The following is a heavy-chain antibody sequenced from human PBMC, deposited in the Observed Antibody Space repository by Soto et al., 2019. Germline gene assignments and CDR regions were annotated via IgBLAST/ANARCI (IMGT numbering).Heavy chain of an antibody. CDR2: IRGSGGST. J-gene: IGHJ3*02. V-gene: IGHV3-23*01. D-gene: IGHD2-15*01. Sequence: GGSLRLSCAASGFTFSSYAMSWVRQAPGKGLEWVSGIRGSGGSTYYADSVKGRFTISRDNSKNTLYLHMNSLRDEDTAVYFCARELVLGLKSAFDMWGQGTLVTVSS. CDR3: ARELVLGLKSAFDM. CDR1: GFTFSSYA.